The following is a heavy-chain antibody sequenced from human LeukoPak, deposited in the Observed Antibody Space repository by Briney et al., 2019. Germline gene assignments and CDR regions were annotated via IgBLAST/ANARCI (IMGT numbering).Heavy chain of an antibody. V-gene: IGHV4-59*01. CDR2: IYYSGST. D-gene: IGHD2-2*01. J-gene: IGHJ3*02. CDR3: ARVVRWTDAFDI. CDR1: GGSISSYY. Sequence: PSETLSLTCTVSGGSISSYYWSWIRQPPGWGLEWIGYIYYSGSTNYNPSLKSRVTISVDTSKNQFSLKLSSVTAADTAVYYCARVVRWTDAFDIWGQGTMVTVSS.